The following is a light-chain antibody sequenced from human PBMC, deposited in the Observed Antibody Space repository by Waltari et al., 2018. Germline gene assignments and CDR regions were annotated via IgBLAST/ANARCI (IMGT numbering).Light chain of an antibody. CDR3: QQYYIPIT. V-gene: IGKV4-1*01. Sequence: DIVLTPSPASLAVSLGERATINCKSSQSGLYSSNNTNYLAGYQKKPGQPPKLLIYWASTLEAVVPDLGSGGGSGTDFSLTISSLQAEDVAFYDGQQYYIPITFGHATRLDIK. J-gene: IGKJ5*01. CDR1: QSGLYSSNNTNY. CDR2: WAS.